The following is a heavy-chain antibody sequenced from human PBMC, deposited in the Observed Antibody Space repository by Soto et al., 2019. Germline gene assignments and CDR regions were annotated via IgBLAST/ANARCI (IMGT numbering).Heavy chain of an antibody. CDR3: TTDVSIVVVIDYYYGMDV. V-gene: IGHV3-15*07. CDR1: GFTFSNAW. Sequence: EVQLVESGGGLVKPGGSLRLSCAASGFTFSNAWMNWVRQAPGKGLEWVGRIKSKTDGGTTDYAAPVKGRFTISRDDSKNTLYLQMNSLKTEDTAVYYWTTDVSIVVVIDYYYGMDVWCQGTTVTVSS. D-gene: IGHD3-22*01. J-gene: IGHJ6*02. CDR2: IKSKTDGGTT.